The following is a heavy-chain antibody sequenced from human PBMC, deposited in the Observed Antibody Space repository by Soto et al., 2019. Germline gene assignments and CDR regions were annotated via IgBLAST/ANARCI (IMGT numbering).Heavy chain of an antibody. CDR3: VTYEERSPGWGPLADF. J-gene: IGHJ4*02. CDR1: GFAFSSYA. Sequence: EVQLLESGGGLVQPGGSLRLSGAACGFAFSSYAMSWLRQAPGKGLEWIADIHYTGKTNYNPSLKSRVTISMDTSKRQFSLKMTSVTAADTAVYYCVTYEERSPGWGPLADFWGQGTLVTVSS. CDR2: IHYTGKT. D-gene: IGHD3-10*01. V-gene: IGHV3-23*05.